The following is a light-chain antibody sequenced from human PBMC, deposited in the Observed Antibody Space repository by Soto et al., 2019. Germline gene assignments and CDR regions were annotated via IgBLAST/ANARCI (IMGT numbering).Light chain of an antibody. V-gene: IGKV3-20*01. CDR3: QQYGSSVVS. CDR2: GAS. J-gene: IGKJ2*03. CDR1: QSIASNY. Sequence: EIVLTQSPGTLSLSPGERATLSCRASQSIASNYLAWYQQKPGQAPRLLIYGASDRATGIPDRFSGSGSGTEFTLTISGLESGDFAVYYCQQYGSSVVSFGQGTKLEI.